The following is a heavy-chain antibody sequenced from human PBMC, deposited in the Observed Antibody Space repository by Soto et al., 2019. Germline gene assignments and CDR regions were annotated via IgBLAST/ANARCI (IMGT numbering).Heavy chain of an antibody. CDR3: ARGGCSGGSCDFDY. J-gene: IGHJ4*02. CDR2: IYYSGST. CDR1: GGSISSYY. D-gene: IGHD2-15*01. V-gene: IGHV4-59*01. Sequence: SETLSLTCTVSGGSISSYYWSWIRQPPGKGLEWIGYIYYSGSTNYNPSLKSRVTISVDTSKNQFSLKLSSVTAADTAVYYCARGGCSGGSCDFDYWGQGTLVTVSS.